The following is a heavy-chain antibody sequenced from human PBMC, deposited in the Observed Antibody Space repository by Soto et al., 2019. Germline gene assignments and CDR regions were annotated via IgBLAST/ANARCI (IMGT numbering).Heavy chain of an antibody. CDR2: INPNSGGT. CDR1: GYTFTGYY. D-gene: IGHD4-17*01. J-gene: IGHJ6*02. CDR3: ARDPSEVTTNYYYYGMDV. Sequence: AASVKVSCKASGYTFTGYYMHWVRQAPGQGLEWMGWINPNSGGTNYAQKFQGWVTMTRDTSISTAYMELSRLRSDDTAVYYCARDPSEVTTNYYYYGMDVWGQGTTVTVSS. V-gene: IGHV1-2*04.